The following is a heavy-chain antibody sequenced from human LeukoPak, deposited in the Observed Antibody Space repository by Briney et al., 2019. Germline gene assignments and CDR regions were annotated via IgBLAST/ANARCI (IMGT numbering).Heavy chain of an antibody. D-gene: IGHD2-15*01. J-gene: IGHJ4*02. CDR1: GDSVSSNSAG. V-gene: IGHV6-1*01. Sequence: SQTLSLICAISGDSVSSNSAGWSWIRQSPSRGLEWLGRTYYRSKWYNDYAISVKSRITINPDTSKNQFSLQLNSVTPEDTAVYYCARGGGSLDYWGQGILVTVSS. CDR3: ARGGGSLDY. CDR2: TYYRSKWYN.